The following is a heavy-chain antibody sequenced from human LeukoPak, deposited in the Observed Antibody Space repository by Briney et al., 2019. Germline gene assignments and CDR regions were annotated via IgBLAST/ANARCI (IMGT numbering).Heavy chain of an antibody. Sequence: PSETLSLTCTVSGGSISSYYWGWIRQPPGKGLEWIGSIYYSGSTYYNPSLKSRVTISVDTSKNQFSLKLSSVTAADTAVYYCAREGDDSSGYRVFNWFDPWGQGTLVTVSS. CDR2: IYYSGST. CDR3: AREGDDSSGYRVFNWFDP. V-gene: IGHV4-39*07. J-gene: IGHJ5*02. CDR1: GGSISSYY. D-gene: IGHD3-22*01.